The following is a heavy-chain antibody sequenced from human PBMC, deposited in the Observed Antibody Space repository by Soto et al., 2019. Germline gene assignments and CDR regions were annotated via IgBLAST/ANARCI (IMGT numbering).Heavy chain of an antibody. J-gene: IGHJ3*02. CDR2: INSDGSGT. Sequence: EVQLVESGGGLVQPGGSLRLSCAASGFTFSSYWMHRVRQAPGKGLVWVSSINSDGSGTRYVDCVKGRFTISRDKATNTLYMQMNGLRAEDAAVYYCARALGTVTARAFDMWGQGTTVTVSS. V-gene: IGHV3-74*01. CDR1: GFTFSSYW. D-gene: IGHD2-21*02. CDR3: ARALGTVTARAFDM.